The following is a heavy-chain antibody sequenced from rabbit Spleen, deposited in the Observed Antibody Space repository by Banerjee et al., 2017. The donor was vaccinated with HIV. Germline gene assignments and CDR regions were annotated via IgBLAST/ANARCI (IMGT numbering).Heavy chain of an antibody. J-gene: IGHJ6*01. V-gene: IGHV1S40*01. CDR2: IAGSSSGLT. D-gene: IGHD8-1*01. Sequence: QSLAESGGDLVKPGASLTLTCTASGFSFSSSDYMCWVRQAPGKGLEWISCIAGSSSGLTYSATWAKGRFTCSKTSSTTVTLQMTSLTVADTATYFCARDTGSSFASYGMALWGPGTMVTVS. CDR3: ARDTGSSFASYGMAL. CDR1: GFSFSSSDY.